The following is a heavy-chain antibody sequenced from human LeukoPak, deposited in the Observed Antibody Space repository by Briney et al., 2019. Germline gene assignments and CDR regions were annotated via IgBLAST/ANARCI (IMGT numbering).Heavy chain of an antibody. V-gene: IGHV3-33*01. CDR2: IWSDGSNE. J-gene: IGHJ6*04. D-gene: IGHD3-10*01. Sequence: GGSLRLSCPTSGFTFSSHGMHWVRQAPGKGLEWVAVIWSDGSNEYYADSVKGRFTISRDNSKDTLYLEMTSLWAEDTAVYYCARDSRSDDTGGLDVWGKGTTATVSS. CDR1: GFTFSSHG. CDR3: ARDSRSDDTGGLDV.